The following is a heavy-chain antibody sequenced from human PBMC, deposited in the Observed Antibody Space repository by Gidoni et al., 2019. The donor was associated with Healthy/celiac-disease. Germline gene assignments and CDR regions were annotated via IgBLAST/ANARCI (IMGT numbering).Heavy chain of an antibody. D-gene: IGHD6-6*01. J-gene: IGHJ6*02. CDR1: GGTFSSYA. V-gene: IGHV1-69*01. Sequence: QVQLVQSGAEVKKPGSSVKVSCKASGGTFSSYAIRWVRQAPGQGLEWMGGIRPIFGTANYAQKFQGRVTITADESTSTAYMELSSLRSEDTAVYYCAGVSIAARQVGLGYYYGMDVWGQGTTVTVSS. CDR2: IRPIFGTA. CDR3: AGVSIAARQVGLGYYYGMDV.